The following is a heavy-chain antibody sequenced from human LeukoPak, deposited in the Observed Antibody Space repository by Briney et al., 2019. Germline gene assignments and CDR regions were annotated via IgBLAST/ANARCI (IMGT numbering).Heavy chain of an antibody. Sequence: RTGGSLRLSCAASGFTFSSYAIHWVRQAPGKGLEWVAVISYDGSSKYYADSVKGRFTISRDNSENTLYLQMNSLRAEDTAVYYCARETGSAVGSTDFDYWGQGTLVTVSS. V-gene: IGHV3-30-3*01. CDR1: GFTFSSYA. CDR3: ARETGSAVGSTDFDY. D-gene: IGHD4-17*01. J-gene: IGHJ4*02. CDR2: ISYDGSSK.